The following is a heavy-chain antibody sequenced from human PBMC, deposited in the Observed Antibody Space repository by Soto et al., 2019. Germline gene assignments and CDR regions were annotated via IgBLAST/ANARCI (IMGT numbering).Heavy chain of an antibody. D-gene: IGHD3-22*01. J-gene: IGHJ4*02. Sequence: ASVKVSCKASGNSFTTYYTHWVRQAPGQGLEWMGIINPSGGRTTYAQKFQGRVTMTRDTSTSTFHMELSSLTPEDTAVYYCAGLYHYDSSGYYDYWGQGTLVTVSS. CDR3: AGLYHYDSSGYYDY. V-gene: IGHV1-46*01. CDR1: GNSFTTYY. CDR2: INPSGGRT.